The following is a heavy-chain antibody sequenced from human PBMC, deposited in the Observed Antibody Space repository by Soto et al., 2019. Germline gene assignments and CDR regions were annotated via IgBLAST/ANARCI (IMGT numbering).Heavy chain of an antibody. CDR3: ARAPGLGVPHIDY. J-gene: IGHJ4*02. D-gene: IGHD3-3*01. CDR2: VFHSGSS. CDR1: GASVTGFY. Sequence: SETLSLACTVSGASVTGFYWSWIRQPPGKGLEWIGYVFHSGSSNYNPSLKSRVTISVDTSKSQISLRLTSVTAADTAVYYCARAPGLGVPHIDYWGQGTLVTVS. V-gene: IGHV4-59*02.